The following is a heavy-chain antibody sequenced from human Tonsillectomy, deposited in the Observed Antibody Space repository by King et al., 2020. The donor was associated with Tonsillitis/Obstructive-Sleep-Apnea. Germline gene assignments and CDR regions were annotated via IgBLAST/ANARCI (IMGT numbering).Heavy chain of an antibody. Sequence: VQLVESGGGVVQPGRSLRLSCAASGFTFSNSGMHWVRQAPGKGLEWVSSIWYDGSNAYYGDSVKGRFTISRDNSKNTLYLQMNSLRAEDTAVYYCANVRDRGYCTSTTCFEAYWGQGTLVTVSS. CDR2: IWYDGSNA. D-gene: IGHD2-2*01. J-gene: IGHJ4*02. CDR3: ANVRDRGYCTSTTCFEAY. CDR1: GFTFSNSG. V-gene: IGHV3-33*06.